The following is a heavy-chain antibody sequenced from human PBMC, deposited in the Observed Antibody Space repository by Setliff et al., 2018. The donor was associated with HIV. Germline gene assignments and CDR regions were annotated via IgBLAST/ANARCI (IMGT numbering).Heavy chain of an antibody. CDR3: AREPQRGFSYGRYYSYGMDV. Sequence: GGSLRLSCAASGFTLSSFAIHWVRQAPGKGLEWVAVISYDGSTKYYADSVKGRFFISRDNSKNTVDLQMNRLRGEDTAVYYCAREPQRGFSYGRYYSYGMDVWGQGTKVTVSS. V-gene: IGHV3-30*04. D-gene: IGHD5-18*01. CDR2: ISYDGSTK. CDR1: GFTLSSFA. J-gene: IGHJ6*02.